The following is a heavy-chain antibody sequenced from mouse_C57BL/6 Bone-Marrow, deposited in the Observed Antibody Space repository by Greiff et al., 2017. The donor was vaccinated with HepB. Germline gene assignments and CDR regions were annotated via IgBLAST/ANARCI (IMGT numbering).Heavy chain of an antibody. V-gene: IGHV1-50*01. Sequence: QVQLQQPGAELVKPGASVKLSCKASGYTFTSYWMQWVNQRPGQGLEWIGEIDPSDSYTNYNQKFKGKATLTVDTSSSTAYMQLSSLTSEVSAVYYCARKRDYAMDYWGQGTSVTVSS. CDR2: IDPSDSYT. J-gene: IGHJ4*01. CDR1: GYTFTSYW. CDR3: ARKRDYAMDY.